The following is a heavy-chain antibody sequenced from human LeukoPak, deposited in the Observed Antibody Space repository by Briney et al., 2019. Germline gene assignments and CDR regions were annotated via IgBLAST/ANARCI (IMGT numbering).Heavy chain of an antibody. CDR3: ARDQNRYYDSSGYVDY. J-gene: IGHJ4*02. CDR2: IYHSGST. D-gene: IGHD3-22*01. CDR1: GWSFNDYY. V-gene: IGHV4-38-2*02. Sequence: SETLSLTCAVYGWSFNDYYWNWIRQPPGKGLEWIGSIYHSGSTYYNPSLKSRVTISVDTSKNQFSLKLSSVTAADTAVYYCARDQNRYYDSSGYVDYWGQGTLVTVSS.